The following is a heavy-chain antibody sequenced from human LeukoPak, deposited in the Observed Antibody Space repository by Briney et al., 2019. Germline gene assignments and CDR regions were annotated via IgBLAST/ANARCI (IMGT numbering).Heavy chain of an antibody. Sequence: ASVKVSCKASGYTFTGYFMHWGRQAPGQGLEWMGWINPSSGGTSYAQTFQGRVTMTRDTSIGTAYMEVSGLRSDDTAVYYCTRATVTQEFDYWGQGTLVTVSS. CDR2: INPSSGGT. D-gene: IGHD4-17*01. CDR1: GYTFTGYF. CDR3: TRATVTQEFDY. V-gene: IGHV1-2*02. J-gene: IGHJ4*02.